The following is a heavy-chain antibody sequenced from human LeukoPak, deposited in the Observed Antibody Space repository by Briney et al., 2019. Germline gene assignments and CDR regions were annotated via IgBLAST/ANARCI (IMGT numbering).Heavy chain of an antibody. CDR3: ARDSSEFRSLIPH. V-gene: IGHV1-69*13. J-gene: IGHJ1*01. D-gene: IGHD2-21*01. CDR2: IIPIFGTA. CDR1: GYTFTSYG. Sequence: ASVTVSCKASGYTFTSYGISWVRQAPGQGLEWMGGIIPIFGTAKYAQKFQGRVTVTADESTSTAYMELSSLRSEDTAVYYCARDSSEFRSLIPHWGQGTLVTVSS.